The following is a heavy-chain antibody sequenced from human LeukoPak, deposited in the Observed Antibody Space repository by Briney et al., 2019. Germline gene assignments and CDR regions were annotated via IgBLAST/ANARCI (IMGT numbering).Heavy chain of an antibody. V-gene: IGHV3-66*01. CDR3: ARDQPYSSGWILFQH. CDR1: GFTVSSNY. D-gene: IGHD6-19*01. J-gene: IGHJ1*01. Sequence: GGSLRLSCAASGFTVSSNYMSWVRQAPGKGLEWVSVIYSGGSTYYADSMKGRFTISRDNSKNTLYLQMNSLRAEDTAVYYCARDQPYSSGWILFQHWGQGTLVTVSS. CDR2: IYSGGST.